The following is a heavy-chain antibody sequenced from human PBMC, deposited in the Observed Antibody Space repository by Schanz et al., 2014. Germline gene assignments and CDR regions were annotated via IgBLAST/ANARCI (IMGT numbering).Heavy chain of an antibody. J-gene: IGHJ6*02. V-gene: IGHV1-18*01. CDR1: GYTFISYG. Sequence: QVHLVQSGAEVKKPGASVKVSCKASGYTFISYGIKWVRQAPGQGLEWMGWISAYNGDTNYALKLQGRVTMTTDTSTGTAYMELRSLRSEDTAVYYCARDGGEVVRGVIEGVNHYYYGMDVWGQGTTVTVSS. CDR3: ARDGGEVVRGVIEGVNHYYYGMDV. D-gene: IGHD3-10*01. CDR2: ISAYNGDT.